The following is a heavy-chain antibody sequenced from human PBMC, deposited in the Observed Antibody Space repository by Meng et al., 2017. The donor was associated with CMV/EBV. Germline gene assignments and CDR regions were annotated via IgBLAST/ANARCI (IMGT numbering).Heavy chain of an antibody. CDR2: ISSSSSYI. CDR1: GFTFSSYS. D-gene: IGHD3-3*01. V-gene: IGHV3-21*01. Sequence: GESLKISCAASGFTFSSYSMNWVRQAPGKGLEWVSSISSSSSYIYYADSVKGRFTISRDNAKNTLYLQMNSLRAEDTAVYYCARDPRFPGVWGQGTTVTVSS. J-gene: IGHJ6*02. CDR3: ARDPRFPGV.